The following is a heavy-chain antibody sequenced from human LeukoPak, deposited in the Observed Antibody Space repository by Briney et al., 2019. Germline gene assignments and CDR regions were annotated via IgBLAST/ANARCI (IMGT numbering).Heavy chain of an antibody. CDR1: GGSISSSSYY. CDR3: ARGHMDSSGSYYFDY. J-gene: IGHJ4*02. D-gene: IGHD3-22*01. V-gene: IGHV4-39*07. Sequence: SETLSLTCTVSGGSISSSSYYWGWIRQPPGKGLEWIGSIYYSGSTYYNPSLKSRVTISVDTSENQFSLKLSSVTAADTAVYYCARGHMDSSGSYYFDYWGQGTRVTVSS. CDR2: IYYSGST.